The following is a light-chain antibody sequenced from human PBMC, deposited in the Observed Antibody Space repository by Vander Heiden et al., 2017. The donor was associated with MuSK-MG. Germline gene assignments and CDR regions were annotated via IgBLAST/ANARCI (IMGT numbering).Light chain of an antibody. CDR2: AAS. V-gene: IGKV1-39*01. CDR1: QYINTY. CDR3: QQSDSTPST. Sequence: DIQMTQSPSSLSASVGDRVTITCRASQYINTYLNWYQRKPGKAPNLLIYAASNLQSGVPSRFVGSGSGTDFTLTISRLQPDDFATYYCQQSDSTPSTFGQGTKVEIK. J-gene: IGKJ1*01.